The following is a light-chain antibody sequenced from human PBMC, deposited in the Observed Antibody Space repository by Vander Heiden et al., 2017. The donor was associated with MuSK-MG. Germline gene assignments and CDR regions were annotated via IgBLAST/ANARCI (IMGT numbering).Light chain of an antibody. V-gene: IGKV1-39*01. CDR3: QQRDSTPST. CDR1: QSISSY. J-gene: IGKJ1*01. CDR2: AAS. Sequence: DIQMTQSPSSLSASVGDRVTITCRASQSISSYLNWYQQKPGKAPKLLIYAASSLQSGVPSRFSGSGSGTDFTLTISSLQPEDFATYYCQQRDSTPSTFGQGTKVEIK.